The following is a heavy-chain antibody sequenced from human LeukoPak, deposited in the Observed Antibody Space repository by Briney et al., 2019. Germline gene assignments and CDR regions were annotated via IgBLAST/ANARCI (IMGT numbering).Heavy chain of an antibody. CDR1: GGSFSGYY. V-gene: IGHV4-34*01. Sequence: PSDTLSLTCAVYGGSFSGYYWSWIRQPRGKGLEWIGEINHSGSTNYNPSLKSRVTISVDTSKNQFSLKLSSVTAADTAVYYCARRGYSYGFDYWGQGTLVTVSS. D-gene: IGHD5-18*01. CDR2: INHSGST. CDR3: ARRGYSYGFDY. J-gene: IGHJ4*02.